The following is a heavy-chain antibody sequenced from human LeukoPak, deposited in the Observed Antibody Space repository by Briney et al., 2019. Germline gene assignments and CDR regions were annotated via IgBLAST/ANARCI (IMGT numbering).Heavy chain of an antibody. CDR3: GIEISGFPDY. D-gene: IGHD6-19*01. CDR2: IWYDGSNK. Sequence: GGSLRISCAASGFTFSRSGMPRVRQAPGKGLDWVAVIWYDGSNKYYADSVKGRFTISRDNSKNTLYLQRNSLRAEDTAVYYCGIEISGFPDYWGQGTLVTVSS. J-gene: IGHJ4*02. V-gene: IGHV3-33*01. CDR1: GFTFSRSG.